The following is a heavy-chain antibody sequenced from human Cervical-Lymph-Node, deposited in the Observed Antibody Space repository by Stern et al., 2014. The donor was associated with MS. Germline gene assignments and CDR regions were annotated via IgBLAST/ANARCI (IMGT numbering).Heavy chain of an antibody. CDR1: GFTFSSSG. Sequence: VQLVESGGGVVPPGRSLRLSCAASGFTFSSSGMHWVRQAPGKGLEWMASIWYDGSNRYYADSVKGRFTISRDNSKNTLYLQMNSLRAEDTAVYYCAREGGNTAEYFQHWGQGTLVTVSS. V-gene: IGHV3-33*01. CDR2: IWYDGSNR. CDR3: AREGGNTAEYFQH. D-gene: IGHD4-23*01. J-gene: IGHJ1*01.